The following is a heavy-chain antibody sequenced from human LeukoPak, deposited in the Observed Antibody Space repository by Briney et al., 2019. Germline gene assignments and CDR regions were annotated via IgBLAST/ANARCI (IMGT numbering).Heavy chain of an antibody. D-gene: IGHD1-26*01. CDR3: ARGLVRGSLSWFDP. J-gene: IGHJ5*02. Sequence: ASVKVSCKASGGTFSSYAISWVRQAPGQGLEWMGGIIPIFGTANYAQKFQGRVTITADESTSTAYMELSSLRSEDTAVYYCARGLVRGSLSWFDPWGQGTLVTVSS. V-gene: IGHV1-69*13. CDR2: IIPIFGTA. CDR1: GGTFSSYA.